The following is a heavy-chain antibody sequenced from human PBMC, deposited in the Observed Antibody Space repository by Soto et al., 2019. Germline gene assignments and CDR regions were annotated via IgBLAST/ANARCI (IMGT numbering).Heavy chain of an antibody. CDR2: IKSKTNGGTT. CDR1: GFTYSTAL. D-gene: IGHD6-13*01. J-gene: IGHJ6*02. CDR3: TTPEQPDNYYYYYGMDV. Sequence: GGFLRLSCAASGFTYSTALMSWVRQAPGKGLEWVARIKSKTNGGTTDYAAPVKGRFTISRDDSKNTLYLQMNSLKTEDTAVYYCTTPEQPDNYYYYYGMDVWGQGTTVTVSS. V-gene: IGHV3-15*01.